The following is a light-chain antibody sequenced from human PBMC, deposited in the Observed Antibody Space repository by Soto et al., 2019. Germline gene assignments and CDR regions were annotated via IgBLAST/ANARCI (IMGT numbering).Light chain of an antibody. CDR1: SSDVGGYNY. CDR2: DVS. Sequence: QSALTQPASVSGSPGQSITLSCTGTSSDVGGYNYVSWYQQHPGKAPKLMIYDVSNRPSGVSNRFSGSKSGNTASLTISGLQAEDEADHDCSSYTSSSPLVVFGGGTKVSVL. CDR3: SSYTSSSPLVV. V-gene: IGLV2-14*01. J-gene: IGLJ2*01.